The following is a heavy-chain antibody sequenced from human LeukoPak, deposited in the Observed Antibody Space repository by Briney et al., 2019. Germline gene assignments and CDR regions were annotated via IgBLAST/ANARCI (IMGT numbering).Heavy chain of an antibody. CDR3: TTYDRSGYYSDY. CDR2: IKSKSAGGTI. J-gene: IGHJ4*02. CDR1: GFSFSNAW. V-gene: IGHV3-15*01. D-gene: IGHD3-22*01. Sequence: PGGSLRLSCAASGFSFSNAWMSWVRQAPGKGLGWVGRIKSKSAGGTIEYGAPVKGRFTISRDDSENMLYLQMSSLKTEDTAVYYCTTYDRSGYYSDYWGQGTLVTVSS.